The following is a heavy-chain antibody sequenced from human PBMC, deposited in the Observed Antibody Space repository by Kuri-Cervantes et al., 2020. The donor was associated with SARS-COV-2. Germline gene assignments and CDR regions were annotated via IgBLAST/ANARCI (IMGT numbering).Heavy chain of an antibody. Sequence: GGSLRLSCAASGFTFSDYYMSWIRQAPGKGLEWVSYISSSGSTIYYADSVKGRFAISRDNAKNSLYLQMNSLRAEDTAAYYCARDWDYYDSSGYYNYFDYWGQGTLVTVSS. D-gene: IGHD3-22*01. CDR3: ARDWDYYDSSGYYNYFDY. V-gene: IGHV3-11*04. CDR2: ISSSGSTI. CDR1: GFTFSDYY. J-gene: IGHJ4*02.